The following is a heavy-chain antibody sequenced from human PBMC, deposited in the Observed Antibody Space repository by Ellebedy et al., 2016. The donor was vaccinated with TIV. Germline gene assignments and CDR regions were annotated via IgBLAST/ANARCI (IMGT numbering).Heavy chain of an antibody. CDR3: ARDSTLSHGMDV. CDR1: GFTFSTYA. Sequence: PGGSLRLSCAASGFTFSTYAMVWVRQTPGKGLEWVSGIYGSGRSTFYADSVKGRFTISRDNAKNSLYLQMNSLRDEDTAVYYCARDSTLSHGMDVWGQGTTVTVSS. D-gene: IGHD3-16*01. CDR2: IYGSGRST. V-gene: IGHV3-21*01. J-gene: IGHJ6*02.